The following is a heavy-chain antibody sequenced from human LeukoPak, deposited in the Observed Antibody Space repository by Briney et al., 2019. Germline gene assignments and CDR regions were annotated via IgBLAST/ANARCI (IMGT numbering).Heavy chain of an antibody. CDR3: ASLGYCSSTSCYTGWWFDP. V-gene: IGHV4-59*11. D-gene: IGHD2-2*02. CDR2: IYYSGST. Sequence: KPSETLSLTCTVSGGSISSHYWSWIRQPPGKGLEWIGYIYYSGSTNYNPSLKSRVTISVDTSKNLFSLKLSSVTAADTAVYYCASLGYCSSTSCYTGWWFDPWGQGTLVTVSS. J-gene: IGHJ5*02. CDR1: GGSISSHY.